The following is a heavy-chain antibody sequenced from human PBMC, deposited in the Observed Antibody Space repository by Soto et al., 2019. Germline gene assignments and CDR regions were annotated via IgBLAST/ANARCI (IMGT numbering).Heavy chain of an antibody. CDR3: ARELRFLATGDNWFDP. D-gene: IGHD3-3*01. CDR2: IYYSGST. V-gene: IGHV4-59*12. J-gene: IGHJ5*02. CDR1: GGSISSYY. Sequence: PSETLSLTCTVSGGSISSYYWSWIRQPPGKGLEWIGYIYYSGSTNYNPSLKSRVTISVDTSKNQFSLKLRSVTAADTAVYYCARELRFLATGDNWFDPWGQGTLVTVSS.